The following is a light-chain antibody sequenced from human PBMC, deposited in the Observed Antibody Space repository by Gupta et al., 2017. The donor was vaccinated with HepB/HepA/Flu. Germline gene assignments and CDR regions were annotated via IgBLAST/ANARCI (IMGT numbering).Light chain of an antibody. V-gene: IGLV3-21*03. CDR2: DDS. Sequence: SSVLPQPPSVYVAPGKTGRITCGGNNIGSKSVHWYQQKPGQAPGLVVYDDSDRPSGIPERFSGSNSGNTATLTNSRVEAGDEADYYYQVWYSSSDHPWVFGGGTKLTVL. CDR3: QVWYSSSDHPWV. CDR1: NIGSKS. J-gene: IGLJ3*02.